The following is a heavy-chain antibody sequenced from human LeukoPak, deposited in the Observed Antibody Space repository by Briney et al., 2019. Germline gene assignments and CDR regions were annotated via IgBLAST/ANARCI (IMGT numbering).Heavy chain of an antibody. D-gene: IGHD2-15*01. V-gene: IGHV3-53*01. J-gene: IGHJ4*02. CDR3: AKLRYCRGNTCYPSDF. CDR1: GFTVSSNY. Sequence: GGSLRLSCAASGFTVSSNYMSWVRQAPGKGLEWVSVIYSGGSTYYADSVKGRFTISRDNSKNTLYLQMNSLRAEDTAVYYCAKLRYCRGNTCYPSDFWGQGTLVTVSS. CDR2: IYSGGST.